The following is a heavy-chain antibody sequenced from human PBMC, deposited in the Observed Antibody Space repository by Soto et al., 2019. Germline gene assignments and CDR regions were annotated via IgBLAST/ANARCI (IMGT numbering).Heavy chain of an antibody. CDR3: AKSRGGTANGLDV. Sequence: EVQLVESGGDLVQPGRSLRLSCAASGFSFGDYGMHWVRQAPGKGLEWVSGISWKSASIGYADSVKGRFPISRDNAKRLLYLQMNSLNPEDTALYHCAKSRGGTANGLDVWGQGTTVTVSS. CDR2: ISWKSASI. D-gene: IGHD2-15*01. CDR1: GFSFGDYG. J-gene: IGHJ6*02. V-gene: IGHV3-9*01.